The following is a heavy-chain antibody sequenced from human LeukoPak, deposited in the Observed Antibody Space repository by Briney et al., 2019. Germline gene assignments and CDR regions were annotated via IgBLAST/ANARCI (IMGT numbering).Heavy chain of an antibody. V-gene: IGHV4-59*11. CDR1: GGSISSHY. D-gene: IGHD2-21*02. CDR3: ARVGVGTSMDV. CDR2: ISYSGST. J-gene: IGHJ6*02. Sequence: PSETLSLTCTVSGGSISSHYWSWIRQPPGKGLEWIGYISYSGSTNCNPSLKSRVTISVDTSNNQFSLKLSSVSAADTAVYYCARVGVGTSMDVWGQGTTVTVSS.